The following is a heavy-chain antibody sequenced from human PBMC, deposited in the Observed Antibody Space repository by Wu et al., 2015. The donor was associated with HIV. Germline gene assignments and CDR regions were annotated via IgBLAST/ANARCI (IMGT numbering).Heavy chain of an antibody. CDR1: GGTFSTDA. CDR2: IIPMFGTA. Sequence: QVQLVQSGAEVKKPGSSVKVSCKASGGTFSTDAISWVRQAPGQGPEWMGGIIPMFGTANYAQKFQGRVTITADKSTSTAYMELTSLRSEDTAVYYCARGSSSGWNYFDYWGQGALVTVSS. V-gene: IGHV1-69*14. CDR3: ARGSSSGWNYFDY. D-gene: IGHD2-15*01. J-gene: IGHJ4*02.